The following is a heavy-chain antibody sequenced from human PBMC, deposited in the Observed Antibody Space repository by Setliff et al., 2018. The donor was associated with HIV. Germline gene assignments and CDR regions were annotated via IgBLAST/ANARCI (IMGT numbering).Heavy chain of an antibody. Sequence: SETLSLTCAVYGGSFGAYYWSWIRQPPGKGLEWIGYIYYSGSTNYNPSLKSRVTISVDTSNDRFSLRLSSVTAADTAVYYCARAPTGELDFWGQGTLVTVSS. J-gene: IGHJ4*02. CDR3: ARAPTGELDF. V-gene: IGHV4-59*08. CDR2: IYYSGST. CDR1: GGSFGAYY. D-gene: IGHD7-27*01.